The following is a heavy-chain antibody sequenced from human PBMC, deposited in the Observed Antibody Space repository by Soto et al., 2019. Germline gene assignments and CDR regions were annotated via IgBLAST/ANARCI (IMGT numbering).Heavy chain of an antibody. CDR2: ISGSGGST. Sequence: EVQLLESGGGLVQPGGSLRLSCAASGFTFSSYAMSWVRQAPGKGLEWVSAISGSGGSTYYADSVKGRFTISRDNSKNTLYLQMNSLRAEDTAVYYSAKAYTPYCSSTSCYVFDYWGQGTLVTVSS. J-gene: IGHJ4*02. CDR3: AKAYTPYCSSTSCYVFDY. V-gene: IGHV3-23*01. CDR1: GFTFSSYA. D-gene: IGHD2-2*01.